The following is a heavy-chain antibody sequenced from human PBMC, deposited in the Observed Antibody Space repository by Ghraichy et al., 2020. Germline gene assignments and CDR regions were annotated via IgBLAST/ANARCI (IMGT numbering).Heavy chain of an antibody. CDR3: ARAVAAATGTRGYYYYYYMDV. Sequence: GGSLRLSCAASGFTFRSYSMNWVRQAPGKGLEWVSSISSSSSYIYYADSVKGRFTISRDNAKNSLYLQMNSLRAEDTAVYYCARAVAAATGTRGYYYYYYMDVWGKGTTVTVSS. J-gene: IGHJ6*03. CDR2: ISSSSSYI. V-gene: IGHV3-21*01. D-gene: IGHD6-13*01. CDR1: GFTFRSYS.